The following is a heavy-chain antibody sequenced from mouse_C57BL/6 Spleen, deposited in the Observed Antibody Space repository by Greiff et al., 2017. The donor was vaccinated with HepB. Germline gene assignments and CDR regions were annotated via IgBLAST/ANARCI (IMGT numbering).Heavy chain of an antibody. V-gene: IGHV1-15*01. CDR3: TREDSNYGGFFDY. D-gene: IGHD2-5*01. CDR2: IDPETGGT. Sequence: QVHVKQSGAELVRPGASVTLSCKASGYTFTDYEMHWVKQTPVHGLEWIGAIDPETGGTAYNQKFKGKAILTADKSSSTAYMELRSLTSEDSAVYYCTREDSNYGGFFDYWGQGTTLTVSS. CDR1: GYTFTDYE. J-gene: IGHJ2*01.